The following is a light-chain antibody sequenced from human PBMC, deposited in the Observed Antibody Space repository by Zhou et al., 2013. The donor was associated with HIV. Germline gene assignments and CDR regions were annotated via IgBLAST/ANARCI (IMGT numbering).Light chain of an antibody. J-gene: IGKJ5*01. CDR2: DAT. CDR1: QSVSSSY. CDR3: QQRGNWPLVT. Sequence: EIVLTQSPGTLSLSPGERATLSCRASQSVSSSYLAWYQQKPGQAPRLLIYDATYRATGIPARFSGSGSGADFALTISTLEPEDFAVYYCQQRGNWPLVTFGQGTRLEIK. V-gene: IGKV3-11*01.